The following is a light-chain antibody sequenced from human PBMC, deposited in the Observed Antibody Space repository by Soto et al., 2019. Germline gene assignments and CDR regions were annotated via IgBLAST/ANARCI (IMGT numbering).Light chain of an antibody. CDR2: AAS. J-gene: IGKJ2*01. Sequence: IPLTQSPSSLSASVGDRVTITCRASQGISSYLAWYQQKPGKAPKLLIYAASTLKSGVPSRFSGSGSGTDFTLTISSLQPEDFPTYYCQQLNSYPLFGQGTKLEIK. V-gene: IGKV1-9*01. CDR1: QGISSY. CDR3: QQLNSYPL.